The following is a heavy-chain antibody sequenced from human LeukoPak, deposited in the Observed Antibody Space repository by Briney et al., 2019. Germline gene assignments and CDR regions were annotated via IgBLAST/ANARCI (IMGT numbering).Heavy chain of an antibody. V-gene: IGHV1-18*01. D-gene: IGHD3-10*01. CDR3: ARGGYYYGSGSYLGWFDP. J-gene: IGHJ5*02. Sequence: GASVKVSCKASGYTFTSYGISWVRQAPGQGLEWMGWISAYNGNTNYAQKLQGRVTMTTDTSTSTAYMELRSLRSDDTAVYYCARGGYYYGSGSYLGWFDPWGQGTLVTVSS. CDR2: ISAYNGNT. CDR1: GYTFTSYG.